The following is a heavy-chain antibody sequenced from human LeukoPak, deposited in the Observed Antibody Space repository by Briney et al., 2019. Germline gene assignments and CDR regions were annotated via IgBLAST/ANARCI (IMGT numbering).Heavy chain of an antibody. CDR2: IYYSGST. J-gene: IGHJ5*02. D-gene: IGHD4-17*01. Sequence: SETLSLTCTVSGDSISSSRYFWGWIRQPPGKGLEWIGYIYYSGSTYYNPSLKSRVTISVDTSKNQFSLKLSSVTAADTAVYYCARANYGDYFNWFDPWGQGTLVTVSS. CDR1: GDSISSSRYF. CDR3: ARANYGDYFNWFDP. V-gene: IGHV4-31*03.